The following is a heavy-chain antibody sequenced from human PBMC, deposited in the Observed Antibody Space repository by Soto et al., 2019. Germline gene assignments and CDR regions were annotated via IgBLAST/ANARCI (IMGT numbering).Heavy chain of an antibody. D-gene: IGHD3-3*01. CDR2: IYTSGST. J-gene: IGHJ5*02. CDR3: ARDRKYYDFWGGYSNWFDP. Sequence: PSETLSLTCTVSGGSISSYYWSWIRQPAGKGLEWIGRIYTSGSTNYNPSLKSRVTMSVDTSKNQSSLKLSSVTAADTAVYYCARDRKYYDFWGGYSNWFDPWGQGTLVTVSS. V-gene: IGHV4-4*07. CDR1: GGSISSYY.